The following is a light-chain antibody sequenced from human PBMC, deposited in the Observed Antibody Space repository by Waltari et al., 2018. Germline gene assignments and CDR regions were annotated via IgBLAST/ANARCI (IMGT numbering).Light chain of an antibody. J-gene: IGLJ3*02. Sequence: QSALTQPASVSESPGQSITLSCTGTSSDVGGYNYVSWYHQHPGKAPKLMIYDVSHRPSGVSDRFSGSKSGNTASLTISGLQAEDEADYFCSPYTSISTWVFGGGTKLTVL. V-gene: IGLV2-14*01. CDR3: SPYTSISTWV. CDR2: DVS. CDR1: SSDVGGYNY.